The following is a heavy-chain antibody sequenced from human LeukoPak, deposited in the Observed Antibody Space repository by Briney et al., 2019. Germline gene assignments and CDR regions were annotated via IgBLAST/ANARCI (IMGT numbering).Heavy chain of an antibody. Sequence: GASVKVSCKASGYTFTGYYMHWVRQAPGQGLEWMGWINPNSGGTNYAQKFQGRVTMTRDTSISTAYMELSRLRSDDTAVYYCARDLIAAAAVAFDIWGQGTMVTVSS. J-gene: IGHJ3*02. V-gene: IGHV1-2*02. CDR2: INPNSGGT. D-gene: IGHD6-13*01. CDR1: GYTFTGYY. CDR3: ARDLIAAAAVAFDI.